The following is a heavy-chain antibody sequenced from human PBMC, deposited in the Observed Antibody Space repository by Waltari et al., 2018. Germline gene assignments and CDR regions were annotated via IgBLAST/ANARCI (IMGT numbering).Heavy chain of an antibody. CDR1: GFSFSNYD. CDR2: IRNSGGNT. CDR3: TSWRVVAGTGWFDS. V-gene: IGHV3-23*01. D-gene: IGHD2-15*01. Sequence: EVQLLESGGGLVQPGGSLRLSCAASGFSFSNYDMAWVSQAPGKGLEWVSGIRNSGGNTYYGDSVKGRFAISRDNSRNTLHLQMNGLRAEDTAIYYCTSWRVVAGTGWFDSWGQGTLVTVSS. J-gene: IGHJ5*01.